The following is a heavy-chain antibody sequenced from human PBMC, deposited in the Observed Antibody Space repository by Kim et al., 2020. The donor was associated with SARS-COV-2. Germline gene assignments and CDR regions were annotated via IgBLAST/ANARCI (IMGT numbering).Heavy chain of an antibody. CDR3: ARSPVVTENWFDA. V-gene: IGHV4-59*13. CDR2: IYYSGST. Sequence: SETLSLTCTVSGGSFNKYYWNWIRQPPGKGLEWIGYIYYSGSTNYNPSLKSRLTISVDTSKNQFSLKLRSVTAPDTAVYYCARSPVVTENWFDAWGQGSLVTVSS. D-gene: IGHD2-15*01. CDR1: GGSFNKYY. J-gene: IGHJ5*02.